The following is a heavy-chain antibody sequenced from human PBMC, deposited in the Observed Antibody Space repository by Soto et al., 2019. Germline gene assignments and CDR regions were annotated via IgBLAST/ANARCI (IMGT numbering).Heavy chain of an antibody. Sequence: SVKVSCKASGFTFTSSAMQWVRQARGQRLEWIGWIVVGSGNTNYAQKFQERVTITRDMSTSTAYMELSSLRSEDTAVYYCAADSRGYSGYDLSEWDYYYYGMDVWGQGTTVTVSS. J-gene: IGHJ6*02. D-gene: IGHD5-12*01. CDR3: AADSRGYSGYDLSEWDYYYYGMDV. CDR1: GFTFTSSA. V-gene: IGHV1-58*02. CDR2: IVVGSGNT.